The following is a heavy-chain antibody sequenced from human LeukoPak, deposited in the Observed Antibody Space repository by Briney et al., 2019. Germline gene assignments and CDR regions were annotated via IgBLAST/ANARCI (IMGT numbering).Heavy chain of an antibody. V-gene: IGHV1-2*02. J-gene: IGHJ4*02. CDR2: INPNSGGT. CDR1: GYTFTGYY. D-gene: IGHD1-26*01. CDR3: TSALGSDY. Sequence: ASVKVSCKASGYTFTGYYMHWVRQAPGQGLEWMGWINPNSGGTNYAQKFQGRVTMTRDTSITTAYMELSSLRSDDTAMYYCTSALGSDYWGQGTLVTVSS.